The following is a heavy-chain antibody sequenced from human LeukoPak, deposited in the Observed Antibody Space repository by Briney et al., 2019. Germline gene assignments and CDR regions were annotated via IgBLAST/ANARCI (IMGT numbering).Heavy chain of an antibody. CDR1: GFAFSTYS. CDR2: ISDSSSKI. Sequence: PGGSLRLSCAASGFAFSTYSMNWVRQAPGKGLEWVSSISDSSSKIYYADSVKGRFTISRDNSKNTVFLQMNSLRAEDTAIYYCAKGGPGAFDFWGQGTMVTVSS. V-gene: IGHV3-21*04. CDR3: AKGGPGAFDF. J-gene: IGHJ3*01. D-gene: IGHD2-15*01.